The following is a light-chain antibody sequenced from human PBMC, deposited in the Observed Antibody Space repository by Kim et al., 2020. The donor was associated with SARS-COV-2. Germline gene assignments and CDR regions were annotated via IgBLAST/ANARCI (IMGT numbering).Light chain of an antibody. J-gene: IGLJ7*01. Sequence: RVISSYTGSSTYTGADYYVPWYQQLPGTAPKRLSCGNSTRPSGVPDRFSGSKSGTSASLAITGLQAVDEADYNCQSYDSSLSAGVFGGGTQLTVL. CDR3: QSYDSSLSAGV. CDR2: GNS. CDR1: STYTGADYY. V-gene: IGLV1-40*01.